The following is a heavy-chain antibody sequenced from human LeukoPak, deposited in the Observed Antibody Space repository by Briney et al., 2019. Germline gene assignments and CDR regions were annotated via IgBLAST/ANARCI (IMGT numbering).Heavy chain of an antibody. CDR1: GFTFSSYA. Sequence: GGSLRLSCAASGFTFSSYAMSWVRQAPGKGLEWVSRINPDGSTTTYADSVKGRFTISRDNAKNALYLQMHSLRADDTAVYYCSIDTFGRDDYWGQGTLVTVSS. V-gene: IGHV3-74*01. CDR3: SIDTFGRDDY. D-gene: IGHD3-10*01. J-gene: IGHJ4*02. CDR2: INPDGSTT.